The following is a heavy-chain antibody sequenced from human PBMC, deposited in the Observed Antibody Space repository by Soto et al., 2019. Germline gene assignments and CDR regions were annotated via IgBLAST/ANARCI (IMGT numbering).Heavy chain of an antibody. CDR2: INHSGST. Sequence: SETLSLTCAVYGGSFSGYYWSWIRQPPGKGLEWIGEINHSGSTSYNPSLKSRVTMSVDTSKNEFSLKLTSVTAADTAVYYCTRRVDHYDSSGDANDIWGQGTMVTVSS. J-gene: IGHJ3*02. V-gene: IGHV4-34*01. CDR1: GGSFSGYY. D-gene: IGHD3-22*01. CDR3: TRRVDHYDSSGDANDI.